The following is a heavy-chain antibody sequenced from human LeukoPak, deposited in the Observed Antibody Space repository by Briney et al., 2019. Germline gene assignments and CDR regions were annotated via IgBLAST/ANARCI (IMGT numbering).Heavy chain of an antibody. V-gene: IGHV1-18*04. Sequence: ASLKVSCKASGYTFSNYGMSWVRQAPGQGLEWMGWINGSSVNTNYAQKVQGRVTMTTDTSTSTAYMELRSLRSDDTAVYYCARGGWTITDYDYWGQGTLVTVSS. J-gene: IGHJ4*02. CDR2: INGSSVNT. CDR1: GYTFSNYG. CDR3: ARGGWTITDYDY. D-gene: IGHD1-20*01.